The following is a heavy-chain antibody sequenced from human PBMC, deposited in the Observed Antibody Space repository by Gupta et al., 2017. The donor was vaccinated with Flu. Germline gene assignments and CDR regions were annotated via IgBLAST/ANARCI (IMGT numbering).Heavy chain of an antibody. CDR2: IIPILGIA. CDR1: GGTFSSYT. V-gene: IGHV1-69*02. J-gene: IGHJ6*02. Sequence: QVQLVQSGAEVKKPGSSVKVSCKASGGTFSSYTISWVRQAPGQGLEWMGRIIPILGIANYAQKFQGRVTITADKSTSTAYMELSSLRSEDTAVYYCARGKQQPAPGEEYYYYGMDVWGQGTTVTVS. CDR3: ARGKQQPAPGEEYYYYGMDV. D-gene: IGHD6-13*01.